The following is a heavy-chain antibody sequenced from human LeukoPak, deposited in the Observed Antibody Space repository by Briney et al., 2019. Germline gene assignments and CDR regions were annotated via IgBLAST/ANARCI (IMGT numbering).Heavy chain of an antibody. V-gene: IGHV3-30-3*01. CDR1: GFTFSSYA. CDR3: AIAGVDSSGYYAYDAFDI. J-gene: IGHJ3*02. Sequence: GASLRLSCAASGFTFSSYAMHWVRQAPGKGLEWVAVISYDGSNKYYADSVKGRFTISRDNSKNTLYLQMNSLRAEDTAVYYCAIAGVDSSGYYAYDAFDIWGQGTMVTVSS. CDR2: ISYDGSNK. D-gene: IGHD3-22*01.